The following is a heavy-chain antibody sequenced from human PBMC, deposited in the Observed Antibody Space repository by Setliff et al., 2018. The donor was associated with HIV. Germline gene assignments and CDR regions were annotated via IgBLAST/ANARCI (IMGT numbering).Heavy chain of an antibody. D-gene: IGHD3-3*01. J-gene: IGHJ4*02. V-gene: IGHV3-9*01. CDR1: GFTFSSYS. Sequence: GGSLRLSCAASGFTFSSYSMHWVRQAPGKGLEWVSGISWTSGRIAYADSVKGRFTISRDNAKNSVYLQMNSLRPEDTAFYYCVKDRFPTLEPRGWIDYWGQGTLVTVSS. CDR2: ISWTSGRI. CDR3: VKDRFPTLEPRGWIDY.